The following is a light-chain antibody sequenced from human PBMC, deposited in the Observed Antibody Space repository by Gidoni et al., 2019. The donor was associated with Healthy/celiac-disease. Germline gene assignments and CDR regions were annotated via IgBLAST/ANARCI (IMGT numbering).Light chain of an antibody. CDR2: DAS. CDR3: QQRSNCPT. CDR1: QSVSSY. Sequence: IVLTQSPATLSLSPGERATLSCRDSQSVSSYLAWYQQKPGQAPRLLIYDASNRATGIPARFSGSACGTVFMHTSSSLDPEDCAFYYCQQRSNCPTFGGGTKVEIK. V-gene: IGKV3-11*01. J-gene: IGKJ4*02.